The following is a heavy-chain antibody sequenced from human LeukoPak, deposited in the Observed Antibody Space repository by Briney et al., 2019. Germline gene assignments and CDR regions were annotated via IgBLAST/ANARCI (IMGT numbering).Heavy chain of an antibody. CDR3: ARRTYFDL. V-gene: IGHV4-30-4*01. CDR1: GGSISSGDYY. J-gene: IGHJ2*01. CDR2: IYHTGSF. Sequence: SETLSLTCTVSGGSISSGDYYWSWIRQPPGKGLEWIGFIYHTGSFHYNPSLKSRVTISVDTSKNQFSLNLRSVTAADTAVYYCARRTYFDLWGRGTLVTVSS.